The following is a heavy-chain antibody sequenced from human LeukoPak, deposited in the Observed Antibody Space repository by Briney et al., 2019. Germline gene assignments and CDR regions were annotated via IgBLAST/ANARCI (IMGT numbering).Heavy chain of an antibody. Sequence: SVKISCKASGGTFSSYAISWVRQAPGQGLEWMGGIIPIFGTANYAQKFQGRVTITADESTSTAYMELSSLRSEDTAVYYCARGRWQPARVPNWFDPWGQGTLVTVSS. CDR3: ARGRWQPARVPNWFDP. V-gene: IGHV1-69*13. CDR1: GGTFSSYA. CDR2: IIPIFGTA. D-gene: IGHD5-24*01. J-gene: IGHJ5*02.